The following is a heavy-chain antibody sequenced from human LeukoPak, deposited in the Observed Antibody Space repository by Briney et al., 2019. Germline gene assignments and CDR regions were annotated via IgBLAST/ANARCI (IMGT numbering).Heavy chain of an antibody. CDR3: AGYLAAGYFDL. Sequence: SETLSLTCTVSGGSIVSYYWSWIRQPPGKGLEWIGYIYYTGSTNYNPSLKSRVTISVDTSKNQFSLKLSSVTAADTAVYYCAGYLAAGYFDLWGRGTLVTVSS. D-gene: IGHD6-25*01. V-gene: IGHV4-59*08. CDR1: GGSIVSYY. J-gene: IGHJ2*01. CDR2: IYYTGST.